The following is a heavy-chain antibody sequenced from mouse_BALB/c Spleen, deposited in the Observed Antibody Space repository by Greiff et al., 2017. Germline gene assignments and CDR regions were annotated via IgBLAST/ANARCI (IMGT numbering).Heavy chain of an antibody. D-gene: IGHD1-1*01. CDR1: GFTFTDYY. Sequence: DVKLQESGGGLVQPGGSLRLSCATSGFTFTDYYMSWVRQPPGKALEWLGFISNKANGYTTEYSASVKGRFTISRDYSPSILYLQMNTLRAEDSATYYCARGDYYSSSYYAMDYWGQGTSVTVSS. CDR3: ARGDYYSSSYYAMDY. CDR2: ISNKANGYTT. J-gene: IGHJ4*01. V-gene: IGHV7-3*02.